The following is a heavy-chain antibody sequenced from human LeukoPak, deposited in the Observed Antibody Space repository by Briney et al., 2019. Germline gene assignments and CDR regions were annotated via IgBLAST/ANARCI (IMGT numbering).Heavy chain of an antibody. CDR2: ISGGGGST. V-gene: IGHV3-23*01. CDR1: GFTFSSYA. Sequence: GGSLRLSCAASGFTFSSYAMSWVRQAPGKGLEWVSTISGGGGSTYYADSVKGRFTISRDNSKNTLYLQMNSLRAEDTAVYYCAKEGDFYDILTNYWGQGTLVTVSS. CDR3: AKEGDFYDILTNY. J-gene: IGHJ4*02. D-gene: IGHD3-9*01.